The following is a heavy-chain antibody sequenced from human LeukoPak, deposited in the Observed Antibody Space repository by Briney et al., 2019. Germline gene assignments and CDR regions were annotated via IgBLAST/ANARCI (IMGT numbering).Heavy chain of an antibody. CDR2: IYSSGST. Sequence: PSETLSLTCTVSGGSINNYYWSWIRQPAGKGLEWIGLIYSSGSTYYNPSLKSRVTISVDTSKNQFSLKLSSVTAADTAVYYCARGARRWLLPIPGESRWFETPARRFDPWGQGTLVTVSS. CDR3: ARGARRWLLPIPGESRWFETPARRFDP. J-gene: IGHJ5*02. D-gene: IGHD3-22*01. V-gene: IGHV4-4*07. CDR1: GGSINNYY.